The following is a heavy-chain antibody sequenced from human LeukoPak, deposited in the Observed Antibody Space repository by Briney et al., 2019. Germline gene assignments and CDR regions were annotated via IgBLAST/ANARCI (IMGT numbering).Heavy chain of an antibody. J-gene: IGHJ4*02. Sequence: GESLKISCKGSGYIFTSYWIAWVRQMPGKGLEWMGIIYPGDSDTRYSPSFQGQVTISADKSISTAYLQWSSLKASDTAMYYCARRSGSFQGDYNFDYWRQGTLVTVSS. CDR2: IYPGDSDT. CDR3: ARRSGSFQGDYNFDY. CDR1: GYIFTSYW. V-gene: IGHV5-51*01. D-gene: IGHD1-26*01.